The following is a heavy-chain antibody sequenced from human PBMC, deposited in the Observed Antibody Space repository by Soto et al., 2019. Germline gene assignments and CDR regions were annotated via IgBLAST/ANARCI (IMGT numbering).Heavy chain of an antibody. CDR1: GYTFTSYA. D-gene: IGHD3-9*01. J-gene: IGHJ4*02. V-gene: IGHV1-3*01. CDR3: ARDRGYDILTGSPFYYFHY. Sequence: QVQLVQSGAEVKKPGASVKVSCKASGYTFTSYAMHWVRQAPGQRHEWMGWINAGNGNTKYSQKFQGRVTITRDTSASTAYMELSSLRSEDTAVYYCARDRGYDILTGSPFYYFHYWGQGTLVTVSS. CDR2: INAGNGNT.